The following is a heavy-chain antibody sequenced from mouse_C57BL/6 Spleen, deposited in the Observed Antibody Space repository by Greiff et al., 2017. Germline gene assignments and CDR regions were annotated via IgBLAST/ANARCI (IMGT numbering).Heavy chain of an antibody. CDR3: ARPLPWIDAMDY. CDR2: ISSGSSTI. CDR1: GFTFSDYG. J-gene: IGHJ4*01. Sequence: EVNVVESGGGLVKPGGSLKLSCAASGFTFSDYGMHWVRQAPEKGLEWVAYISSGSSTIYYADTVKGRFTISRDNAKNTLFLQMTSLRSEDTAMYYCARPLPWIDAMDYWGQGTSVTVSS. V-gene: IGHV5-17*01.